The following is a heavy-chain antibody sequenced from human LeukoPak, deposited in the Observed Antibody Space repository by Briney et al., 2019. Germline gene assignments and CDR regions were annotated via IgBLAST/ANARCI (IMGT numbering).Heavy chain of an antibody. Sequence: SGTLSLTCAVSGGSISSGGYYWSWIRQHPGKGLEWIGYIYYSGSTYYNPSLKSRVTISVDTSKNQFSLKLSSVTAADTAVYYCAREVLRHLSGIGDAFDIWGQGTMVTVSS. J-gene: IGHJ3*02. CDR3: AREVLRHLSGIGDAFDI. CDR1: GGSISSGGYY. CDR2: IYYSGST. V-gene: IGHV4-31*11. D-gene: IGHD1-14*01.